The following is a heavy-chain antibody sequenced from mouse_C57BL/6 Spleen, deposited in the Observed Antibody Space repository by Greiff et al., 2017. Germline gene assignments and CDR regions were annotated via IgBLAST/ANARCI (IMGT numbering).Heavy chain of an antibody. CDR2: IDPSDSET. Sequence: QVQLQQPGAELVRPGSSVKLSCKASGYTFTSYWMHWVKQRPIQGLEWIGNIDPSDSETHYNQKFKDKAPLTVDKSSSTAYMQLSSLTSDDSAVYYCGRYYYGSREFYFDSWGQGTTLTVSS. V-gene: IGHV1-52*01. J-gene: IGHJ2*01. CDR1: GYTFTSYW. D-gene: IGHD1-1*01. CDR3: GRYYYGSREFYFDS.